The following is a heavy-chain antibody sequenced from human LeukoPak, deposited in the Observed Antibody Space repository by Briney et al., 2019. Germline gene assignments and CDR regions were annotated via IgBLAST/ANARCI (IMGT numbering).Heavy chain of an antibody. V-gene: IGHV3-9*01. Sequence: GGSLRLSCAASGFTFDDYAMHWVRQAPGKGLEWVSGISWNSGSIGYADSVKGRFTISRDNAKNSLYLQMNSLRAEDTALYYCAKDRYSSGCFDYWGQGTLVTVSS. CDR2: ISWNSGSI. CDR1: GFTFDDYA. D-gene: IGHD6-19*01. CDR3: AKDRYSSGCFDY. J-gene: IGHJ4*02.